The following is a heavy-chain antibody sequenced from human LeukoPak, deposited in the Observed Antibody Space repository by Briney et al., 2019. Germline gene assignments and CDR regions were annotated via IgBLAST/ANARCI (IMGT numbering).Heavy chain of an antibody. CDR2: ISRSDTM. D-gene: IGHD3-22*01. V-gene: IGHV3-48*03. CDR3: AKASDGSGYELNY. CDR1: VYTFNRAE. J-gene: IGHJ4*02. Sequence: GGSLRLSCAASVYTFNRAEMKWVRQAPGKGLEWVSYISRSDTMYYADSVKGRFTISRDTAKNSLYLQMNSMRAENTAVYYCAKASDGSGYELNYWGQGTLVTVSS.